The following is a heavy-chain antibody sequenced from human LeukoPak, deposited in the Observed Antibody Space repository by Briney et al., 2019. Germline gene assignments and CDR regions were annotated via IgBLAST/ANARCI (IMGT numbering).Heavy chain of an antibody. CDR2: INPNSGGT. CDR3: ARKARYSGYENWFDP. Sequence: ASVKVSCKASGYTFTGYYMQWVRQAPVLGPDSILRINPNSGGTNYAQKFQGRVTMTRDTSISTAYMELSRLRSDDTAVYYCARKARYSGYENWFDPWGQGTLVTVSS. V-gene: IGHV1-2*06. J-gene: IGHJ5*02. D-gene: IGHD5-12*01. CDR1: GYTFTGYY.